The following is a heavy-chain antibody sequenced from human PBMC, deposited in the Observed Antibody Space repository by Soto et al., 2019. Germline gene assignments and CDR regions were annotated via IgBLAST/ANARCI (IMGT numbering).Heavy chain of an antibody. J-gene: IGHJ4*02. D-gene: IGHD5-12*01. CDR2: INPNNGDT. CDR1: GYTFTGYY. CDR3: ARHSGYDYVFDY. V-gene: IGHV1-2*02. Sequence: QVQLVQSGAEVKKPGASVKVSCKASGYTFTGYYIHWVRRAPGQGLEWMGWINPNNGDTNYARKLQGRVTMTRDTSTSTAYMEMSSLTFDDTAVYYCARHSGYDYVFDYWGQGTLVTVSS.